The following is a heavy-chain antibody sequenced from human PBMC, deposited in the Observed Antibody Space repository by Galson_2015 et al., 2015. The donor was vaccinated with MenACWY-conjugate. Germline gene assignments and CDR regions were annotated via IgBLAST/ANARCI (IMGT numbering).Heavy chain of an antibody. CDR3: AREIVVAPAASWGDFYYGMDV. Sequence: SVKVSCKASGYTFTNYAMHWVRQAPGQRLEWMGWINAGNGNTKYSQKFQGRVTITSDTSASTAYMELSSLRSEDTAVYYCAREIVVAPAASWGDFYYGMDVWGQGTTVTVSS. CDR2: INAGNGNT. D-gene: IGHD2-2*01. CDR1: GYTFTNYA. J-gene: IGHJ6*02. V-gene: IGHV1-3*01.